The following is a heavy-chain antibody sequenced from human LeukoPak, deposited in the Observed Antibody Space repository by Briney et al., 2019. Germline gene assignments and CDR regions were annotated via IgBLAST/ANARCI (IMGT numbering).Heavy chain of an antibody. V-gene: IGHV4-39*07. CDR3: ARGVSGMMRGVIARSSEWFNYYAMDV. CDR2: IYYSGST. CDR1: GGSISSSSYY. Sequence: RPSETLSLTCTVSGGSISSSSYYWGWIRQPPGKGLEWIGSIYYSGSTYYNPSLKSRVTISVDTSKKQFSLQLTSVTAADTAVYYCARGVSGMMRGVIARSSEWFNYYAMDVWSQGTTVTVSS. J-gene: IGHJ6*02. D-gene: IGHD3-16*02.